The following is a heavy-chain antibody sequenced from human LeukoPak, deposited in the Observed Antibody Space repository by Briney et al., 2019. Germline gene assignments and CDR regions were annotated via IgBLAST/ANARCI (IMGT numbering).Heavy chain of an antibody. V-gene: IGHV3-21*01. CDR2: ISGSSSYI. Sequence: GGSLRLSCAASGFTFSGYSMNWVRQAPGKGPEWVSSISGSSSYINYADSVKGRFTISRDNAQNSLFLQLNSLRAEDTAVYYCARDPYSSGWYKDAFDIWGQGTMVTVSS. J-gene: IGHJ3*02. CDR1: GFTFSGYS. CDR3: ARDPYSSGWYKDAFDI. D-gene: IGHD6-19*01.